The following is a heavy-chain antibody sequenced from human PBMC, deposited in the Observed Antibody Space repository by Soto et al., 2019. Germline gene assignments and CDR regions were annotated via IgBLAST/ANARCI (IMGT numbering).Heavy chain of an antibody. Sequence: QVQLQESGPGLVKPSETLSLTCTVSGDSVSSSYWTWIRQTSVKGLEWIGDIHHSGRTNHHPSLTSRLTISLDTSKNEFSLKLSSVTAADTAVYYCGRQGGSGSGALDYWGQGTLVSVSS. D-gene: IGHD3-10*01. CDR3: GRQGGSGSGALDY. CDR1: GDSVSSSY. CDR2: IHHSGRT. J-gene: IGHJ4*02. V-gene: IGHV4-59*08.